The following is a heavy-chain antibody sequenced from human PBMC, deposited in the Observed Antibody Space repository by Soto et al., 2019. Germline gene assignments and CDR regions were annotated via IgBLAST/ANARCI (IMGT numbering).Heavy chain of an antibody. Sequence: ASVKVSCKASGYIFINYGITWVRQAPGQGLEWMGWISGYNGNTKYADKLQGRVTMTTDTSTTTAYMELRSLRSDDTAVYYCARDQVPAANWLDRWGQGTLVTVSS. CDR3: ARDQVPAANWLDR. D-gene: IGHD2-2*01. V-gene: IGHV1-18*01. CDR2: ISGYNGNT. CDR1: GYIFINYG. J-gene: IGHJ5*02.